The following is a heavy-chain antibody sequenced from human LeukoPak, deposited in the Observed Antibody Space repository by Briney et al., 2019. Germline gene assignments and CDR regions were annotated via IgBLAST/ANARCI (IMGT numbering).Heavy chain of an antibody. D-gene: IGHD2-2*01. CDR1: GDSFSSNSVT. J-gene: IGHJ5*02. CDR2: TYYRSTWYN. V-gene: IGHV6-1*01. CDR3: ARRLTQYDCFDP. Sequence: SQTLSLTCAISGDSFSSNSVTWNWIRQSPSRGLEWLVRTYYRSTWYNDYAVSVRGRITVNPDTSKNQFSLHLNSVTPEDTAVYYCARRLTQYDCFDPWGQGILVTVSS.